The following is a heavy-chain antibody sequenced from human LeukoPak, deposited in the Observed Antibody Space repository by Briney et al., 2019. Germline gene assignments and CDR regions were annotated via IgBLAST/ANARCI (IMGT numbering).Heavy chain of an antibody. Sequence: PGGSLRLSCGASGFTFSTYSMNWVRQAPGEGLEWVSSIGGPGTSIYYADSVKGRFTISRDNAKNSLYLQMNSLRAEDTAVYYCASIAVAGTGSYWGQGTLVTVSS. CDR3: ASIAVAGTGSY. D-gene: IGHD6-19*01. J-gene: IGHJ4*02. CDR2: IGGPGTSI. V-gene: IGHV3-21*01. CDR1: GFTFSTYS.